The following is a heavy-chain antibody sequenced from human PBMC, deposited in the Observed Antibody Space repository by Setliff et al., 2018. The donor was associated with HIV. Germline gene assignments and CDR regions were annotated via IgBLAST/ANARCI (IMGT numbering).Heavy chain of an antibody. Sequence: ASVKVSCKASGYTFTSYGISWVRQVPGQGLEWMGWISAYNGNTNYAQKLQGRVTMTTDTSTSTAYMELRSLRSDDTAVYYCARDVDTAMVRDDAFDIWGQGTMVTVSS. D-gene: IGHD5-18*01. CDR1: GYTFTSYG. CDR3: ARDVDTAMVRDDAFDI. CDR2: ISAYNGNT. V-gene: IGHV1-18*01. J-gene: IGHJ3*02.